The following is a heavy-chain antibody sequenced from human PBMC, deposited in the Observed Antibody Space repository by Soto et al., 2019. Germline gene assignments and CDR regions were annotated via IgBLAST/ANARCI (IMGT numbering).Heavy chain of an antibody. CDR3: ARQSLSSSAFDF. Sequence: PGESLKISCQVSGYSFVNLCIGWVRQMPGKGLEWMGNVYPGDSDTDYSPSFQGQVTISADRSISTTYLQWSSLQASDTAIYYCARQSLSSSAFDFWGQGTLVTVSS. D-gene: IGHD6-25*01. CDR1: GYSFVNLC. CDR2: VYPGDSDT. J-gene: IGHJ5*01. V-gene: IGHV5-51*01.